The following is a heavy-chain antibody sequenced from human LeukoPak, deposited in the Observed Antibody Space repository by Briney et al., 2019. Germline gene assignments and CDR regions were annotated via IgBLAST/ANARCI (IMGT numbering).Heavy chain of an antibody. CDR3: AKDRGYSSGWYFRDAFDI. J-gene: IGHJ3*02. Sequence: GGSLRLSCAASGFTFSSYAMSWVRQAPGKGLEWVSAISGSGGSTYYADSVKGRFTISRDNSKNTLYLQMNSLRAEDTAVYYCAKDRGYSSGWYFRDAFDIWGQGTMVTVSS. CDR2: ISGSGGST. D-gene: IGHD6-19*01. CDR1: GFTFSSYA. V-gene: IGHV3-23*01.